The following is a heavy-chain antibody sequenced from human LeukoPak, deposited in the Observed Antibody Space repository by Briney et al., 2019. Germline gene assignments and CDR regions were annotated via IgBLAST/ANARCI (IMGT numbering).Heavy chain of an antibody. J-gene: IGHJ4*02. CDR3: TRDNAEGAPAY. Sequence: GGSLRLSDAASGFTFSRYSMNWVRQAPGKGLEWVSYISSSGSTIYYADSVKGRFTISRDNAKNSLYLQMNSLRAEDTAVYYCTRDNAEGAPAYWGQGTLVTVSS. V-gene: IGHV3-48*01. D-gene: IGHD1-26*01. CDR2: ISSSGSTI. CDR1: GFTFSRYS.